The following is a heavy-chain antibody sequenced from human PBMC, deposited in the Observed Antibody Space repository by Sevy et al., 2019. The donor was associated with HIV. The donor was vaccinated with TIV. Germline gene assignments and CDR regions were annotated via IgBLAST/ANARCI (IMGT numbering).Heavy chain of an antibody. CDR1: GFTFSDYY. CDR3: ARDQHHAVTTRFLGFDY. D-gene: IGHD4-17*01. J-gene: IGHJ4*02. Sequence: GGSLRLSCAASGFTFSDYYMSWIRQAPGKGLEWVSYISSSGSTIYYADSVKGRFTISRDNAKNSLYLQMNSLRAEDTAVYYCARDQHHAVTTRFLGFDYWGQGTLVTVSS. V-gene: IGHV3-11*01. CDR2: ISSSGSTI.